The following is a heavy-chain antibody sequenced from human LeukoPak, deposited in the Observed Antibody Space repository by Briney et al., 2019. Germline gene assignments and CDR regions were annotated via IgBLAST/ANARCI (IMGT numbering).Heavy chain of an antibody. J-gene: IGHJ6*03. D-gene: IGHD6-19*01. CDR1: GGSFSGYY. Sequence: SETLSLTCAVYGGSFSGYYWSWIRQPPGKGLEWIGEINHSGSTNYNPSLKSRVTISVDTSKNQFSLKLSSVTAADTAVYYRARGAGSGAVAGTDYYYYYMDVWGKGTTVTVSS. CDR3: ARGAGSGAVAGTDYYYYYMDV. CDR2: INHSGST. V-gene: IGHV4-34*01.